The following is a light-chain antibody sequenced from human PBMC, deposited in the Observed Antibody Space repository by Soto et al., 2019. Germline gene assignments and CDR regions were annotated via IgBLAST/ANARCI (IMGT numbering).Light chain of an antibody. CDR2: AAY. CDR3: KQSYSTPKT. V-gene: IGKV1-39*01. Sequence: DIQMTQSPSSLSASVGDRVTITCRASQSISSYLNWYQLKPGKAQKLLIYAAYSLQSGVQSRFSGSGSGTDFTLTIRSLQPEDFATYYCKQSYSTPKTFGQGTKVDIK. J-gene: IGKJ1*01. CDR1: QSISSY.